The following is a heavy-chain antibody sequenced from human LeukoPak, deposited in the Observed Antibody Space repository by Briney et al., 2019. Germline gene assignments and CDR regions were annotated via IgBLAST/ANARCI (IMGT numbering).Heavy chain of an antibody. V-gene: IGHV4-59*01. CDR3: ARVGGYSSSSPFDY. CDR2: IYYSGST. J-gene: IGHJ4*02. CDR1: GGSISSYY. Sequence: SETLSLTCTVSGGSISSYYWSWIRQPPGKGLEWIGYIYYSGSTNYNPSLKSRVTISVDTSKNQFSLKLSSVTAADTAVYYCARVGGYSSSSPFDYWGQGTLVTVSS. D-gene: IGHD6-13*01.